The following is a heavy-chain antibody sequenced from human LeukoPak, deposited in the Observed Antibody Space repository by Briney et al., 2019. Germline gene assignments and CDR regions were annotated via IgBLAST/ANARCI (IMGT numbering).Heavy chain of an antibody. Sequence: PGGSLRLSCAASGFIFSSYGMHWVRQAPGKGLEWVAVIWYDGSNKYYADSVKGRFTISRDNSKNTLYLQMNSLRAEDTAVYYCARANIYGDELGAFDIWGQGTMVTVSS. V-gene: IGHV3-33*01. D-gene: IGHD4-17*01. CDR1: GFIFSSYG. CDR3: ARANIYGDELGAFDI. CDR2: IWYDGSNK. J-gene: IGHJ3*02.